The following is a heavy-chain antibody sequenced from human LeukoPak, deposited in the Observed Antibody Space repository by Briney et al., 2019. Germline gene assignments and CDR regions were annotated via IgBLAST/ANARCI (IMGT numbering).Heavy chain of an antibody. CDR2: IYQSGRA. CDR1: GGSISSGGFS. CDR3: ARGTPDFDS. Sequence: PSQTLSLTCAVSGGSISSGGFSWNWLRQPPGKGLEWIGCIYQSGRATDNPSRKSRVNISVDRSKNQFSVKMNSVTAADTAVYFCARGTPDFDSWGQGTLVTVSS. V-gene: IGHV4-30-2*01. J-gene: IGHJ4*02.